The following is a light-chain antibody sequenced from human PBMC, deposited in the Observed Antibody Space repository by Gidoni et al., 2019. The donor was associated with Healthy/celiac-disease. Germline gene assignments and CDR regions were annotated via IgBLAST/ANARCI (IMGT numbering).Light chain of an antibody. J-gene: IGKJ4*01. CDR3: QQYYSFPLT. CDR2: AAS. V-gene: IGKV1D-8*01. CDR1: QVISSY. Sequence: VIWMTQSPSLLSASIGDRVTISCRMSQVISSYLAWYQQKPGKAPELLIYAASTLQSGVPSRFSGSGSGTDFTLTISCLQSEDFAIYYCQQYYSFPLTFGGGTKVEIK.